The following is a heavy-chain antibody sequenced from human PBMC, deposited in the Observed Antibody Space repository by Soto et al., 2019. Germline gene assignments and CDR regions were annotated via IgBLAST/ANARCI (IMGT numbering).Heavy chain of an antibody. CDR1: GFTVSSNY. CDR2: IYSGGST. V-gene: IGHV3-66*01. Sequence: EVQLVESGGGLVQPGGSLRLSCAASGFTVSSNYMSWVRQAPGKGLEWVSVIYSGGSTYYADSVQGRFAISRDNSKNTLYLQMNSRSAEDTAVYYCARTYGDYRDWDYWGQGTLVTVSS. CDR3: ARTYGDYRDWDY. D-gene: IGHD4-17*01. J-gene: IGHJ4*02.